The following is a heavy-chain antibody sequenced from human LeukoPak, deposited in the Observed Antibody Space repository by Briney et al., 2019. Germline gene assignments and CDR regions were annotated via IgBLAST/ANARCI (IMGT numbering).Heavy chain of an antibody. V-gene: IGHV3-30*03. D-gene: IGHD5-12*01. CDR3: ARRGSGYTEPIDY. Sequence: PGGSLRLSCAASGFTFSNNAMHWVRQAPGKGLEWVAVISYDGSNKYHADSVKGRFTISRDNAKNSLYLQMNSLRAEDTAVYYCARRGSGYTEPIDYWGQGTLVTVSS. J-gene: IGHJ4*02. CDR2: ISYDGSNK. CDR1: GFTFSNNA.